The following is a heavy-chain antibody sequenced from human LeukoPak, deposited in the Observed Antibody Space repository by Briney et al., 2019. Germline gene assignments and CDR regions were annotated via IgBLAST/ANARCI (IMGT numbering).Heavy chain of an antibody. J-gene: IGHJ6*04. CDR3: GRDRSSYNYYGMDV. Sequence: SHTLSLTCTVPDGAISSGGYYWSWIRQHPAKGLEWIGNIFYTGTTKSNPSLKSRVTISVETSKNQFSLKLSSVTAADTAVYFCGRDRSSYNYYGMDVWGKGTTVTVSS. CDR1: DGAISSGGYY. CDR2: IFYTGTT. V-gene: IGHV4-31*03.